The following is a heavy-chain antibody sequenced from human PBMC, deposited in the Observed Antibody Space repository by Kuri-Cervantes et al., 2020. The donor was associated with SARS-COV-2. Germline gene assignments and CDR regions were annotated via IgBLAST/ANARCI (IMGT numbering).Heavy chain of an antibody. CDR1: GFSFSSDA. V-gene: IGHV3-30-3*01. CDR3: ASRYCSSTSCREYFQH. CDR2: MSHDGSSI. J-gene: IGHJ1*01. D-gene: IGHD2-2*01. Sequence: GESLKISCEASGFSFSSDAMHWVRQTPGKGLEWVALMSHDGSSIYYADSVKGRFTISRDNSKNTLYLEMSSLRVEDAAVYYCASRYCSSTSCREYFQHWGQGTLVTVSS.